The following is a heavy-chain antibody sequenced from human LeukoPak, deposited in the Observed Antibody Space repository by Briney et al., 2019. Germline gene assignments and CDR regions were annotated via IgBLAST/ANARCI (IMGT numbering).Heavy chain of an antibody. J-gene: IGHJ4*02. Sequence: GGSLRLSCAASGFTFNSYWMSWVRQAPGKGLEWVASIKRDGSDTHYVDSVKGRFTISRDNAKNSLYLQMNSLRDEDTAVYYCARDRDWSFDYWGQGTLVTVSS. V-gene: IGHV3-7*01. D-gene: IGHD3/OR15-3a*01. CDR3: ARDRDWSFDY. CDR2: IKRDGSDT. CDR1: GFTFNSYW.